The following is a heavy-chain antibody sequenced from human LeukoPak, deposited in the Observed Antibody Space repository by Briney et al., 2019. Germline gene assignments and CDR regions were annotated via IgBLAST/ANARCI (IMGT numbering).Heavy chain of an antibody. CDR3: ASTKGYFDY. CDR1: VDFIRRCY. Sequence: SETLSLTCIVSVDFIRRCYWSWLRQPPGKGLEWIGYMYYSGSTNYNPSLKSRVTISVDTSKNQFSLKLSSVTAADTAVYYCASTKGYFDYWGQGTLVTVSS. V-gene: IGHV4-59*08. CDR2: MYYSGST. D-gene: IGHD2-8*01. J-gene: IGHJ4*02.